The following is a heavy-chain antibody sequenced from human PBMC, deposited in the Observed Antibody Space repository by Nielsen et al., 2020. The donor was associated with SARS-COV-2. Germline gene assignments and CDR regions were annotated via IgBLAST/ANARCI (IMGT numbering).Heavy chain of an antibody. J-gene: IGHJ5*02. CDR3: TRHQDTAMAGWFDP. CDR2: IDPSDSYT. Sequence: GESLKISCEGSGYSFTSYWISWVRQMPGQGLEWMGKIDPSDSYTNYSPSFQGRVTISADKSINTAYLQWSSLKASDTAMYYCTRHQDTAMAGWFDPWGQGTLVTVSS. V-gene: IGHV5-10-1*01. D-gene: IGHD5-18*01. CDR1: GYSFTSYW.